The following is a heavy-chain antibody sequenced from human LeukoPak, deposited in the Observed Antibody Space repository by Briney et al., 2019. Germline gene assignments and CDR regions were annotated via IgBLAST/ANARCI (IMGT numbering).Heavy chain of an antibody. CDR3: PSGRCSGGSCYNYYCYGMDV. J-gene: IGHJ6*02. D-gene: IGHD2-15*01. Sequence: SDTLSLTCTVSGRSVISGRYYWTWIRQPPGKGLAWYGYIYYSGSTNYNPSLKNRLTISVDTSTNQFYEKSSSVTAAYTAVYYCPSGRCSGGSCYNYYCYGMDVWGQGTTVTVSS. CDR2: IYYSGST. CDR1: GRSVISGRYY. V-gene: IGHV4-61*01.